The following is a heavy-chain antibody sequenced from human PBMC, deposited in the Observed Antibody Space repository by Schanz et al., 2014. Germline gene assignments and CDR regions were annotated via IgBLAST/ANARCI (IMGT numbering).Heavy chain of an antibody. CDR2: IIPSLGLA. CDR1: GGTFSTYA. CDR3: ARDGVDAAAGGDY. D-gene: IGHD6-13*01. J-gene: IGHJ4*02. V-gene: IGHV1-69*04. Sequence: QVQLVQSGAEVKKPGSSVKVSCKASGGTFSTYAVVCVRQAPGQGLEWMGRIIPSLGLAKYEQKFQDKVTITADTSTTTAYMELSGLRSEDTAVYYCARDGVDAAAGGDYWGQGTLVTVSS.